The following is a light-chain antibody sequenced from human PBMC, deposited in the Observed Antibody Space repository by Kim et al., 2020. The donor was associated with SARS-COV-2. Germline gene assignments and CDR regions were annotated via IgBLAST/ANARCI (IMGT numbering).Light chain of an antibody. CDR1: QGVNSN. Sequence: SASPGERATLSCRASQGVNSNLAWYQQNPGQAPRLLIHGISTRAPGLPARFSGSGSGSEFSLSISSLESEDFAVYYCQQYNAWPYTFGQGTKLEI. CDR3: QQYNAWPYT. J-gene: IGKJ2*01. CDR2: GIS. V-gene: IGKV3-15*01.